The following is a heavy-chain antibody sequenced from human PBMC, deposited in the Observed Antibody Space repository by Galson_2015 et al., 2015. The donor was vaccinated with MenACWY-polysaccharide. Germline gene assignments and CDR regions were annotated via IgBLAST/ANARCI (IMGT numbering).Heavy chain of an antibody. Sequence: SLRLSCAASGFTFSSYSMNWVRQAPGNGLEWVSYISSGGTIYYADSVKGRFTISRDNAKNSLYLQMNSLRDDDTAVYYCARVLKGLVGATPDSWGQGTLVTVSS. D-gene: IGHD1-26*01. V-gene: IGHV3-48*02. J-gene: IGHJ4*02. CDR1: GFTFSSYS. CDR2: ISSGGTI. CDR3: ARVLKGLVGATPDS.